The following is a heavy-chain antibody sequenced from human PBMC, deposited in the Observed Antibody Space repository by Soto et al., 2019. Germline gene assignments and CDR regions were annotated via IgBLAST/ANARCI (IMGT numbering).Heavy chain of an antibody. J-gene: IGHJ4*02. CDR2: ISGSGGST. CDR1: GFTFSSYA. CDR3: AKLDYGDYKYYFDY. D-gene: IGHD4-17*01. V-gene: IGHV3-23*01. Sequence: LRLSCAASGFTFSSYAMSWVRQAPGKGLEWVSAISGSGGSTYYADSVKGRFTISRDNSKNTLYLQMNSLRAEDTAVYYCAKLDYGDYKYYFDYWGQGTLVTVSS.